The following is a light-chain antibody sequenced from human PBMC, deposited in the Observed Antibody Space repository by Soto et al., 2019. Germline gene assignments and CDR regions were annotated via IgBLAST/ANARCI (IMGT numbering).Light chain of an antibody. CDR2: AAS. CDR3: LQHNSYQRT. V-gene: IGKV1-17*01. CDR1: QGIGSD. Sequence: DIQMTQSPSSLSASVGDRVTITCRASQGIGSDLAWFQQKPGKAPKRLIYAASRLQSGFPSRFSGSGSGTEFTLTVSSLQPEDFETYYCLQHNSYQRTFGQGTKVDIK. J-gene: IGKJ1*01.